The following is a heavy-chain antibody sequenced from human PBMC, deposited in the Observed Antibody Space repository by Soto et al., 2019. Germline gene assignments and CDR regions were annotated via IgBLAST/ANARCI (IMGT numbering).Heavy chain of an antibody. J-gene: IGHJ4*02. Sequence: SETLSLTCTVSGGSVSSGSYYWSWIRQPPGKGLEWIGYIYYSGSTNYNPSLKSRVTISVDTSKNQFSLKLSSVTAADTAVYYCERDREMATIYAFDYWGQGTLVTVSS. CDR1: GGSVSSGSYY. V-gene: IGHV4-61*01. CDR2: IYYSGST. D-gene: IGHD5-12*01. CDR3: ERDREMATIYAFDY.